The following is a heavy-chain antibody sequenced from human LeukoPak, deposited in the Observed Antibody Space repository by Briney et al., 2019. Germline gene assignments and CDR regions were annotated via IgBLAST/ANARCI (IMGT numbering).Heavy chain of an antibody. Sequence: GGSLRLSCAASGFTFSSYSMNWVRQAPGKGLEWVSVIYSGGSTFYADSVKGRFTISRDNSKNTLYLHMNSLSVEDTAVYYCARGRDSGYDFGFWGQGSLVTVSS. D-gene: IGHD5-12*01. CDR3: ARGRDSGYDFGF. J-gene: IGHJ4*02. CDR1: GFTFSSYS. CDR2: IYSGGST. V-gene: IGHV3-66*01.